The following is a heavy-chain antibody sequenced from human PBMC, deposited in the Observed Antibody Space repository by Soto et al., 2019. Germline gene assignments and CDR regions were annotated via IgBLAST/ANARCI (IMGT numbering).Heavy chain of an antibody. CDR2: SIPIFGTA. CDR3: ARAPILVGVTPYENYFDS. CDR1: GGTFSNSV. J-gene: IGHJ4*02. D-gene: IGHD3-3*01. Sequence: QVQLVQSGAEGKKPGSSVKVSCKASGGTFSNSVISWVRQAHGQGLEWMGGSIPIFGTANYAQKFQGRVTIIADESTSTAYMEVTSLRSEDTAVYYCARAPILVGVTPYENYFDSWGQGTLVTVSS. V-gene: IGHV1-69*01.